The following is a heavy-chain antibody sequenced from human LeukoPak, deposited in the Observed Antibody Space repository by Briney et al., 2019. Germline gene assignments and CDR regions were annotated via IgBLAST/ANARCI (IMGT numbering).Heavy chain of an antibody. D-gene: IGHD5-18*01. CDR3: ASTGEGLRYSYGFGFNY. CDR1: GGSISSGDYY. V-gene: IGHV4-30-4*08. Sequence: PSETLSLTCTVSGGSISSGDYYWSWVRQPPGKGLEWIGYIYYSGSTYYNPSLKSRVTISVDTSKNQFSLKLSSVTAADTAVYYCASTGEGLRYSYGFGFNYWGQGTLVTVSS. CDR2: IYYSGST. J-gene: IGHJ4*02.